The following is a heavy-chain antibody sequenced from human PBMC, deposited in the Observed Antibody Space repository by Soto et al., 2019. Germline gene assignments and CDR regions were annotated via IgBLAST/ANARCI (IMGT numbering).Heavy chain of an antibody. V-gene: IGHV4-31*03. CDR1: GGSLRDVGHF. D-gene: IGHD3-16*01. J-gene: IGHJ5*01. Sequence: SETLSLTCTVSGGSLRDVGHFWTWLRQRPGSGLEWVGYSSYGGATYYSPSLQSRVSISVDTSKNQFSLTLNSVTAADPATYYCATDPWGPPLNRFESWGHGTLVTVSS. CDR2: SSYGGAT. CDR3: ATDPWGPPLNRFES.